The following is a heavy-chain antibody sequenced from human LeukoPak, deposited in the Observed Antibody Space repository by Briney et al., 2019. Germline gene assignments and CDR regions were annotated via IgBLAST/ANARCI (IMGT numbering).Heavy chain of an antibody. Sequence: GGSLRLSCAASGFTVSSNYMSWVRQAPGKGLEWVSVIYSGGSTYYADSVKGRFTISRDNSKNTLYLQKNSLRAEDTAVYYCARSYSSSWYEDYWGQGTLVTVSS. J-gene: IGHJ4*02. CDR2: IYSGGST. CDR3: ARSYSSSWYEDY. CDR1: GFTVSSNY. D-gene: IGHD6-13*01. V-gene: IGHV3-66*01.